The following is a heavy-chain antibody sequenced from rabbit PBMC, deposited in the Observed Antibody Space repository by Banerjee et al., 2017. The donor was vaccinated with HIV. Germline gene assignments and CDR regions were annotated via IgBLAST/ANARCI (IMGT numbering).Heavy chain of an antibody. CDR2: IYISSDTT. CDR1: GLDFSSSFW. Sequence: QQQLEESGGGLVKPGGSLTLTCKASGLDFSSSFWICWVRQAPGKGLEWVGCIYISSDTTWYARWAKGRFTISKTSSTTVTLQMASLTAADTATYFCARNFYFDLWGQGTLVTVS. CDR3: ARNFYFDL. V-gene: IGHV1S45*01. J-gene: IGHJ4*01.